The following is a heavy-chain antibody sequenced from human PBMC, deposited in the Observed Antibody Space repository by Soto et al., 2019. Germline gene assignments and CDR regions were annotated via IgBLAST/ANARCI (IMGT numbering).Heavy chain of an antibody. CDR3: ARELERVLDY. V-gene: IGHV3-30*04. CDR1: GFTFSSYA. J-gene: IGHJ4*02. Sequence: QVPLVESGGGVVQPGRSLRLSCAASGFTFSSYAMHWVRQAPGKGLEWVAVIAYDGRNKYYADSVKGRFTISRDNSKNTLYLQMNSLRIEDTAVYYCARELERVLDYWGQGTLVTVSS. CDR2: IAYDGRNK. D-gene: IGHD1-1*01.